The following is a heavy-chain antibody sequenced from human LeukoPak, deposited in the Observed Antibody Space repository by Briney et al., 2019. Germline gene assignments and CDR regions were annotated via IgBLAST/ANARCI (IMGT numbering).Heavy chain of an antibody. V-gene: IGHV4-59*08. CDR2: ILYRGST. D-gene: IGHD1-7*01. Sequence: SETLSLTCSVSGASISSYWWNWIRQPPGKGLEWIANILYRGSTNYNSSLKSRVITSVDASKNQLSLMLTSVTAADTAVYYCARRRGRTYFFDYWGQGILVTVSS. CDR3: ARRRGRTYFFDY. CDR1: GASISSYW. J-gene: IGHJ4*02.